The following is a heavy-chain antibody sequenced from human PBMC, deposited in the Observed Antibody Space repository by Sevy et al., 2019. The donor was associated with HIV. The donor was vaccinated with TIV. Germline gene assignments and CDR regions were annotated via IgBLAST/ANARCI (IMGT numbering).Heavy chain of an antibody. J-gene: IGHJ4*02. V-gene: IGHV3-48*02. CDR2: ISSSSSTI. CDR1: GFTFSSYT. CDR3: ARRFNIVGATHFDY. D-gene: IGHD1-26*01. Sequence: GGSLRLSCAASGFTFSSYTMNWVRQAPGKGLEWVSYISSSSSTIYYADSVKGRFTISRGNAKNSLYLQMNSLRDEDTAVYFCARRFNIVGATHFDYWGQGTLVTVSS.